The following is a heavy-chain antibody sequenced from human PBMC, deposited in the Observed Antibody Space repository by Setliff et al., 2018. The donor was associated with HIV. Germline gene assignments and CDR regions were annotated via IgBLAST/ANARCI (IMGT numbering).Heavy chain of an antibody. Sequence: GGSLRLSCAASGFIFSSYTMSWVRQAPGKGLEWVSAISGSGGTTFYADSVKGRFTISRDFSDNTLYLQMSSLRAEDTAVYYCATDPSGWYPYWGQGTLVTVSS. CDR2: ISGSGGTT. V-gene: IGHV3-23*01. D-gene: IGHD6-19*01. J-gene: IGHJ4*02. CDR3: ATDPSGWYPY. CDR1: GFIFSSYT.